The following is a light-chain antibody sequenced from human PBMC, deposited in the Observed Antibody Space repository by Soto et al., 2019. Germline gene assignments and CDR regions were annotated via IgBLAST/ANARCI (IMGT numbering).Light chain of an antibody. J-gene: IGKJ4*01. CDR3: LQDHNYPLT. Sequence: DIPMTPSPSSLSASVVYIFTITCQASQDISNYLNWYQQTPGKAPKLLIYDASNLETGVPSRFSGSGSGTDFTFTISSLQPEDIATYYCLQDHNYPLTVGGGTQVDI. CDR1: QDISNY. V-gene: IGKV1-33*01. CDR2: DAS.